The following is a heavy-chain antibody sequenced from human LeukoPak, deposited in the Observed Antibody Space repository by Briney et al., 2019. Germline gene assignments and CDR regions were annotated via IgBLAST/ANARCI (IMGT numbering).Heavy chain of an antibody. CDR3: ALPLELATS. CDR2: IIPIFGTA. D-gene: IGHD5-24*01. Sequence: VASVKVSCKASGGTFSSYAISWVRQAPGQGLEWMGGIIPIFGTANYAQKFQGRVTITTDESTSAAYMELSSLRSEDTAVYYCALPLELATSWGQGTLVTVSS. CDR1: GGTFSSYA. V-gene: IGHV1-69*05. J-gene: IGHJ4*02.